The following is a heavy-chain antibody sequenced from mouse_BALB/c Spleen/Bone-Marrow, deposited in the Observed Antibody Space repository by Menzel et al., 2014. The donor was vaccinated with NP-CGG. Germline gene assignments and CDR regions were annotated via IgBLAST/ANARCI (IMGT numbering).Heavy chain of an antibody. CDR1: GFNIKDTY. Sequence: EVKLVESGAELVKPGASVKLSCTASGFNIKDTYMHWVKQRPEQGLEWIGRIDPANGNTKYDPKFQGKATITADTSSNTAYLQLSSLTSEDTAVYYCARYRHYYGYGYFDVWGAGTTVTVSS. CDR3: ARYRHYYGYGYFDV. CDR2: IDPANGNT. D-gene: IGHD1-2*01. V-gene: IGHV14-3*02. J-gene: IGHJ1*01.